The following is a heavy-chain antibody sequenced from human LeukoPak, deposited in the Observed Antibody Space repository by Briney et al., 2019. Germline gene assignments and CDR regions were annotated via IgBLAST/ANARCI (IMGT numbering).Heavy chain of an antibody. V-gene: IGHV3-23*01. CDR2: VSGDGAGM. CDR1: GFAFPNYA. Sequence: QPGGSLRLSCAASGFAFPNYAMNWVRQAPGKGLEWVSGVSGDGAGMYYADSVKGRFTVSRDNSENTLSLQMDILRAEDTAVYYCVKNGVRSLFTVYNWFDSWGQGTLVTVSS. D-gene: IGHD2-8*01. CDR3: VKNGVRSLFTVYNWFDS. J-gene: IGHJ5*01.